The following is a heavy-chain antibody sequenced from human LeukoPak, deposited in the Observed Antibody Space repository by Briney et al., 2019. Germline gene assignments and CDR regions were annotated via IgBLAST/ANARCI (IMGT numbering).Heavy chain of an antibody. Sequence: ASVKVSCKASGYTFTGYYMHWVRQAPGQGLEWMGWINPNSGGTNYAQKFQGWVTMTRDTSISTAYMELSRLRSDDTAVYYCARTYCGGDCNAGYYYYGMDVWGQGTTVTVSS. D-gene: IGHD2-21*02. CDR2: INPNSGGT. CDR3: ARTYCGGDCNAGYYYYGMDV. CDR1: GYTFTGYY. J-gene: IGHJ6*02. V-gene: IGHV1-2*04.